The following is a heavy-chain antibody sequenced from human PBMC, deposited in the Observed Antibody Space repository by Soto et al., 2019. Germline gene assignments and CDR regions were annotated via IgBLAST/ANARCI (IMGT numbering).Heavy chain of an antibody. Sequence: ASVKVSCKASGYTFTSYGISWVRQAPGQGLEWMGWISAYNGNTNYAQKLQGRVTMTTDTSTSTAYMELRSLRSDDTAVYYCARWEIVGASLDYYYYYGMDVWGQGTTVTVSS. CDR3: ARWEIVGASLDYYYYYGMDV. CDR1: GYTFTSYG. D-gene: IGHD1-26*01. V-gene: IGHV1-18*01. CDR2: ISAYNGNT. J-gene: IGHJ6*02.